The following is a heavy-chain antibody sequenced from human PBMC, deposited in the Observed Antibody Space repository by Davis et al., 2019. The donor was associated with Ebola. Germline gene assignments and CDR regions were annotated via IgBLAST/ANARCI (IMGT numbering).Heavy chain of an antibody. CDR1: GFTFSTYA. CDR3: AKADPQQYFDY. CDR2: ISSGGGAP. Sequence: GGSLRLSCAASGFTFSTYAMGWVRQAPGKGLEWVSDISSGGGAPYYADSLKGRFTISRDYSKNTLSLQMNSLRAEDTALYYCAKADPQQYFDYWGQGTLVTVSS. J-gene: IGHJ4*02. V-gene: IGHV3-23*01.